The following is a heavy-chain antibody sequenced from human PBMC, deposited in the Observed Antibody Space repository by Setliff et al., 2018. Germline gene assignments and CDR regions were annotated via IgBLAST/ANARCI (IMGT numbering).Heavy chain of an antibody. J-gene: IGHJ4*02. V-gene: IGHV4-4*08. Sequence: SETLSLTCTVTGDTIYNYFWSWIRQSPGTGLEWIGYIHTTESTNYNPSLKSRVTISIDTPKSQFSLNLNSVTAADAAMYYCARGLNSVSWTFTYWGQGTLVTVSS. CDR2: IHTTEST. CDR3: ARGLNSVSWTFTY. CDR1: GDTIYNYF. D-gene: IGHD2-15*01.